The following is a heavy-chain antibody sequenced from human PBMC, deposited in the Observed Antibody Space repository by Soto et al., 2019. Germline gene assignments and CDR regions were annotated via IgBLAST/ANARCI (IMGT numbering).Heavy chain of an antibody. D-gene: IGHD2-15*01. J-gene: IGHJ4*02. Sequence: EVQLLESGGGLVQPGGSLRLSCAASGFTFDNYAMSWVRQAPGKGLEWVSAISASGGSTYYADSVKGRLTFSRDNSKNPLYLQMNSVRADDTAVYYCVRGRDVGRVRDTSIDYLGQGTLVTVSS. CDR2: ISASGGST. CDR3: VRGRDVGRVRDTSIDY. CDR1: GFTFDNYA. V-gene: IGHV3-23*01.